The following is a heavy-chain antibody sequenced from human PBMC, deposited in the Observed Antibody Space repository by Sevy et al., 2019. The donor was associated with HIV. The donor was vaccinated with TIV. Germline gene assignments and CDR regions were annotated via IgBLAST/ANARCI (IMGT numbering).Heavy chain of an antibody. J-gene: IGHJ4*02. V-gene: IGHV3-23*01. CDR3: AKDEEVRGGITIFGVVITLPDY. Sequence: GGSLRLSCAASGFTFSSYAMSWVRQAPGKGLEWVSAISGSGGSTYYADSVKGRFTISRDNSKNTLYLQINSLRAEDTAVYYCAKDEEVRGGITIFGVVITLPDYWGQGTLVTVSS. CDR2: ISGSGGST. CDR1: GFTFSSYA. D-gene: IGHD3-3*01.